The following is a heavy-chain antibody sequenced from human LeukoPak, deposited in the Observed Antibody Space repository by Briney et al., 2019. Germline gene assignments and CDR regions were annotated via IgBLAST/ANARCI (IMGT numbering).Heavy chain of an antibody. J-gene: IGHJ4*02. D-gene: IGHD3-16*01. CDR3: TRGGENDYSDS. CDR2: ISTDGRTT. Sequence: GGSLRLSCVASGFTFSSYWMHWVRQAPGKGLVWVSRISTDGRTTTYADSVEGRFTISRDNAKNTLYLQMNSLRVEDTAVYYCTRGGENDYSDSWGQGTLVTVSS. CDR1: GFTFSSYW. V-gene: IGHV3-74*01.